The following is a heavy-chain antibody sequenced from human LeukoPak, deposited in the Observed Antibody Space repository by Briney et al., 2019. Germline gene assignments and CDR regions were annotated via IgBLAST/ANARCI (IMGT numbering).Heavy chain of an antibody. J-gene: IGHJ4*02. V-gene: IGHV4-59*01. D-gene: IGHD5-18*01. CDR1: GGSISSYY. CDR2: MYYRGNT. CDR3: VRGGYSYGYGLGLLDY. Sequence: SETLSLTCTVSGGSISSYYWSWIRQPPGKGLEWIGYMYYRGNTNYDPSLRSRVTISIDTPNNQFSLKLSSVTAADTAVYYCVRGGYSYGYGLGLLDYWGQGSLVTVSS.